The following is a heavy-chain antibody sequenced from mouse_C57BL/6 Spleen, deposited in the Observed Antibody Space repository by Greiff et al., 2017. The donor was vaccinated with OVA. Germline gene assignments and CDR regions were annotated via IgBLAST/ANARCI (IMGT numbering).Heavy chain of an antibody. J-gene: IGHJ2*01. V-gene: IGHV3-6*01. CDR1: GYSITSGYY. CDR3: ARYYYGSSPLFDY. D-gene: IGHD1-1*01. Sequence: EVHLVESGPGLVKPSQSLSLTCSVTGYSITSGYYWNWIRQFPGNKLEWMGYISYDGSNNYNPSLKNRNSITRDTSKNQFFLKLNSVTTEDTATYYCARYYYGSSPLFDYWGQGTTLTVSS. CDR2: ISYDGSN.